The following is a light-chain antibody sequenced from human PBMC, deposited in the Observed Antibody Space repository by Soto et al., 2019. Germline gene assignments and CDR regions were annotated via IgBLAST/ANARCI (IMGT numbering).Light chain of an antibody. CDR2: GAS. Sequence: DIVMTQSPDSLAVSLGERATINCKSSQTVLDSSNNKDYLTWYQQKPGQAPRLLIYGASNRATGIPDRFSGSGSGTDFTLTISRLEPEDFAVYYCQHYDNSFLTFGGGTKGDIK. J-gene: IGKJ4*01. V-gene: IGKV4-1*01. CDR1: QTVLDSSNNKDY. CDR3: QHYDNSFLT.